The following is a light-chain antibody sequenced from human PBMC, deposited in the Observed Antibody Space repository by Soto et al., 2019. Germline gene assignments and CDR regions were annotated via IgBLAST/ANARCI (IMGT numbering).Light chain of an antibody. V-gene: IGKV3-20*01. CDR3: QQYGSSPRT. CDR2: GAS. CDR1: ESVSGSY. J-gene: IGKJ1*01. Sequence: EIVLTQSPCTLSLSPGERAALSCRASESVSGSYLAWYQQKPGPAPRLLIYGASSRATGIPDRFSGSGWGTDFTLTISRLEPEDFAVYYCQQYGSSPRTFGQGTKVDIK.